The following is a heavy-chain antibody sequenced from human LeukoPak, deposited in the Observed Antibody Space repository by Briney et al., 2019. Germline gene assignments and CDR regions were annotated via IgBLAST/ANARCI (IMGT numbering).Heavy chain of an antibody. V-gene: IGHV4-59*01. J-gene: IGHJ1*01. CDR1: GGSISSYY. CDR3: ARVEDYYDSSGYYSAEYFQH. CDR2: IYYSGST. Sequence: SETLSLTCTVSGGSISSYYWSWIRQPPGKGLEWIGYIYYSGSTNYNPSLKSRVTISVDTSKNQFSLKLSSVTAADTAVYHCARVEDYYDSSGYYSAEYFQHWGQGTLVTVSS. D-gene: IGHD3-22*01.